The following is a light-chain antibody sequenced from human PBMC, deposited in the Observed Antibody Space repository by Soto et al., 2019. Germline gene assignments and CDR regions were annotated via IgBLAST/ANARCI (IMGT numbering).Light chain of an antibody. J-gene: IGKJ2*01. CDR2: GAS. Sequence: EIVLTQSPGTLSLSPGERATLSCRASQSVSSSYLASYQQKPGQAPRLLIYGASSRATGIPDRFSGSGSGTDFTLTISRLEPEDLAVYYCQQYGSSRPYTFGRGTKLEIK. CDR1: QSVSSSY. V-gene: IGKV3-20*01. CDR3: QQYGSSRPYT.